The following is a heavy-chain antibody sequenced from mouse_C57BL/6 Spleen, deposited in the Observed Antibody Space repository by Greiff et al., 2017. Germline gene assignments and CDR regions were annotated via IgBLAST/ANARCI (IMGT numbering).Heavy chain of an antibody. Sequence: VKLMESGPELVKPGASVKISCKASGYAFSSSWMNWVKQRPGKGLEWIGRIYPGDGDTNYNGKFKGNATLTADKSSSTAYMQLSSLTSEDSAVYFCARSPAWFAYWGQGTLVTVSA. J-gene: IGHJ3*01. CDR1: GYAFSSSW. D-gene: IGHD1-2*01. CDR3: ARSPAWFAY. V-gene: IGHV1-82*01. CDR2: IYPGDGDT.